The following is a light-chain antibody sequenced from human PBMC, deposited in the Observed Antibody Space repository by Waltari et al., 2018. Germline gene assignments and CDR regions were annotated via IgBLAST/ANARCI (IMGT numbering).Light chain of an antibody. V-gene: IGLV2-8*01. CDR1: TTDPRNFKS. J-gene: IGLJ2*01. CDR3: QSYDNALRGSVL. Sequence: QSALTQPPSASGSAGQSVTLPCTGPTTDPRNFKSVSWYQQHPGKAPKLILYEIDRRPSGVPDRFSGSKSGDAASLTVSGLQAEDEADYYCQSYDNALRGSVLIGGGTRLTVL. CDR2: EID.